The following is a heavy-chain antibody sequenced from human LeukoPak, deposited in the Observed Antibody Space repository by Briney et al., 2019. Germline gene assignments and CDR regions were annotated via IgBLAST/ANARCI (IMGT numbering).Heavy chain of an antibody. CDR1: GFTFSSYS. Sequence: PGGSLKLSCAASGFTFSSYSMNWVRQAPGKGLEWVSSISGSSSYIYYADSVKGRFTISRDNAKNSLYLQMNSLRAEDTAVYYCARGLGYDSSGIDYWGQGTLVTVSS. CDR2: ISGSSSYI. V-gene: IGHV3-21*01. D-gene: IGHD3-22*01. J-gene: IGHJ4*02. CDR3: ARGLGYDSSGIDY.